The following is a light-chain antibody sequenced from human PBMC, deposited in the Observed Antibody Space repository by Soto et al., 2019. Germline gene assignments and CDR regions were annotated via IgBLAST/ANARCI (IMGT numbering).Light chain of an antibody. CDR2: AAS. V-gene: IGKV1-12*01. CDR3: QQYNNWWT. CDR1: QAVSTW. Sequence: DIQMTQSPSFVSASVGDRVTITCRASQAVSTWLAWYQQKPGDAPKLLIYAASTLQSGVPSRFSGSGSGTDFTLTINSLQSEDFAVYYCQQYNNWWTFGQGTKVEIK. J-gene: IGKJ1*01.